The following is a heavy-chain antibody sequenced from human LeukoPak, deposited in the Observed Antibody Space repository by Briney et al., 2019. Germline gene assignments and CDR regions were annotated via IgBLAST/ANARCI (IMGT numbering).Heavy chain of an antibody. Sequence: RGSLRLSCAASGFTFSDYYMSWIRQAPGKGLEWVSYISSSGSTIYYADSVKGRFTISRDNAKNSLYLQMNSLRAEDTAVYYCARDGSLGIAAAGSLNWFDPWGQGTLVTVSS. D-gene: IGHD6-13*01. CDR2: ISSSGSTI. J-gene: IGHJ5*02. V-gene: IGHV3-11*01. CDR3: ARDGSLGIAAAGSLNWFDP. CDR1: GFTFSDYY.